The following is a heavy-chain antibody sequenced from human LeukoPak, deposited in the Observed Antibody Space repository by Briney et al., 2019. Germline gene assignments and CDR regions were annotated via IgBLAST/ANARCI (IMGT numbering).Heavy chain of an antibody. J-gene: IGHJ4*02. CDR1: GFTFSSYA. CDR2: ISYDGSNK. Sequence: PGGSLRLSCAASGFTFSSYAMYWVRQAPGKGLEGVAQISYDGSNKYYADSVKGRFTISRDNSKNTLSLHMNSLRAEDTSLYYCAKDRAAGAVTTYDSWGRGTLVTVSS. V-gene: IGHV3-30-3*01. CDR3: AKDRAAGAVTTYDS. D-gene: IGHD4-17*01.